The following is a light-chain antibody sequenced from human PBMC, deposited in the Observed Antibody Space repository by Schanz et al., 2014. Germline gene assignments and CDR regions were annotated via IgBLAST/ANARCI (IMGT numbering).Light chain of an antibody. CDR3: QSFDSGLRGVV. Sequence: QSVLTQPPSASGTPGQRVTISCSGSSSNIGRYAVHWFQLLPGTAPRLLNQPNNQRPSGVPDRFSASKSGASASLAISGLQADDEADYYCQSFDSGLRGVVIGGGTKLTVL. V-gene: IGLV1-44*01. J-gene: IGLJ3*02. CDR1: SSNIGRYA. CDR2: PNN.